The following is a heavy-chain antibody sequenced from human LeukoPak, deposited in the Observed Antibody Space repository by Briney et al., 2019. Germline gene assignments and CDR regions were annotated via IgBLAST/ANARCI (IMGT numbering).Heavy chain of an antibody. CDR3: ARARLRGSYQNAFDI. J-gene: IGHJ3*02. Sequence: GGSLRLSCAASGFTFSSYSMNWVRQAPGKGLEWVSSISSSSSYIYYADSVKGRFTISRDNAKNSLYLQMNSLRAEDTAVYYCARARLRGSYQNAFDIWGQGTMVTVSS. CDR1: GFTFSSYS. D-gene: IGHD3-16*02. CDR2: ISSSSSYI. V-gene: IGHV3-21*01.